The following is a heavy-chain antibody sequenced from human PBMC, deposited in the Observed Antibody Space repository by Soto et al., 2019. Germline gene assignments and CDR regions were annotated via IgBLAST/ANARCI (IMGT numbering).Heavy chain of an antibody. CDR3: ARLVRSARSATNWFDP. D-gene: IGHD2-2*01. J-gene: IGHJ5*02. V-gene: IGHV1-69*13. CDR2: IIPIIGTA. Sequence: SVKVSCKASGGTFSSYAISWVRQAPGQGLEWMGGIIPIIGTANYAKKFQGRVTITADESTSTAYMELSSLRSEDTAVYYCARLVRSARSATNWFDPWGQGTLVTVSS. CDR1: GGTFSSYA.